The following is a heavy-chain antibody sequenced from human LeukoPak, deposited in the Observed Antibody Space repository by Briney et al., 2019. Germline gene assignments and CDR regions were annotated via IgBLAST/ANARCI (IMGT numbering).Heavy chain of an antibody. CDR2: INPHSGYT. CDR1: VYTFTDCH. V-gene: IGHV1-2*02. Sequence: ASVCVSSRASVYTFTDCHVHGARQAPGQGREWVGCINPHSGYTNSTQNFQGRVTLTRDTPINTPYMEVSRLRYADTAVYYCARPRTSSGSHETFDYWGEGTLVSVSS. J-gene: IGHJ4*02. D-gene: IGHD1-26*01. CDR3: ARPRTSSGSHETFDY.